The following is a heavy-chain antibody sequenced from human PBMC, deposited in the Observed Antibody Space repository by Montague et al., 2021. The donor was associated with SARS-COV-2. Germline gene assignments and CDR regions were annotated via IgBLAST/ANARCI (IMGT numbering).Heavy chain of an antibody. CDR3: ASLPRITIFGVVIHFDY. V-gene: IGHV4-39*01. J-gene: IGHJ4*02. CDR1: GGSISSSSYY. D-gene: IGHD3-3*01. CDR2: IYYSGST. Sequence: SETLSLTCTASGGSISSSSYYWGWIRQPPGKGLEWIGSIYYSGSTYYNPSLKSRVTISVGTSKNQFSLKLSSVTAADTAVYYCASLPRITIFGVVIHFDYWGQGTLVTVSS.